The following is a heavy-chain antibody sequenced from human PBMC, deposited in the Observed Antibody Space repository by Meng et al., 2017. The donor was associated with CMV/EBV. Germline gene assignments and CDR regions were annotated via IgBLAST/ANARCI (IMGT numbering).Heavy chain of an antibody. CDR1: GFTVSSNY. J-gene: IGHJ4*02. CDR3: AREGDGYDKAPY. CDR2: IYSGGST. V-gene: IGHV3-66*01. Sequence: VQLVESGGGLVQPGGALGLSCAASGFTVSSNYMSWVRQAPGKGLEWVSVIYSGGSTYYADSVKGRFTISRDNSKNTLYLQMNSLRAEDTAVYYCAREGDGYDKAPYWGQGTLVTVSS. D-gene: IGHD5-24*01.